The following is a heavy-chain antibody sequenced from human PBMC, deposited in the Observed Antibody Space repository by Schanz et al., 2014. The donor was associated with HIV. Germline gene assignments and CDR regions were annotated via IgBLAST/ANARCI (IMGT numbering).Heavy chain of an antibody. D-gene: IGHD4-17*01. Sequence: QGQLVESGGGVVRPGRSLRLSCTATGFTFNVYGMHWVRQAPGKGLEWVARISPDGDTQHYADSLKGRFTISRDNFKNTLDLQMDSLRPDDTAVYYCARAPMTTVTTGLGYWGQGTLVTVSS. V-gene: IGHV3-30*03. CDR2: ISPDGDTQ. CDR1: GFTFNVYG. CDR3: ARAPMTTVTTGLGY. J-gene: IGHJ4*02.